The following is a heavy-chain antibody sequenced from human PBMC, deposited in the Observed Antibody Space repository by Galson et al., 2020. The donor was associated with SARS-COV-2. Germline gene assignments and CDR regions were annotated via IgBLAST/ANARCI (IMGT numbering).Heavy chain of an antibody. CDR3: AGETNDYTSSYYDY. Sequence: GGSLRLSCVASGFTLSGSALHWVRQAPGKGLEWVAIISYDGTTKYNSDSVKGRFTISRDISKNTLYLQMNSLRPEDTAVYFCAGETNDYTSSYYDYWGQGTLVTVSS. V-gene: IGHV3-30*04. J-gene: IGHJ4*02. CDR1: GFTLSGSA. D-gene: IGHD6-13*01. CDR2: ISYDGTTK.